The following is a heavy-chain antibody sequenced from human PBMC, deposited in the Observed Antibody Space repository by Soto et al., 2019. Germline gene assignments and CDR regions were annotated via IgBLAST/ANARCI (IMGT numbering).Heavy chain of an antibody. CDR2: ISSSSSTI. Sequence: PGGSLRLSCAASGFTFSSYSMNWVRQAPGKGLEWVSYISSSSSTIYYADSVKGRFTISRDNAKNSLYLQMNSLRAEDTAVYYCARKDYGDGGVGYYYMDVWGKGTTVTVSS. V-gene: IGHV3-48*01. CDR1: GFTFSSYS. CDR3: ARKDYGDGGVGYYYMDV. D-gene: IGHD4-17*01. J-gene: IGHJ6*03.